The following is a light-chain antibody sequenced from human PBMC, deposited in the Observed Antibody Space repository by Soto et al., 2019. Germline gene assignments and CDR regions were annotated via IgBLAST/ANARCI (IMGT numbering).Light chain of an antibody. V-gene: IGLV1-44*01. CDR2: SSN. CDR3: PARDDSLDGVV. CDR1: NSDIGSNT. Sequence: QSVLTQPPSASGTPGQRVTISCSGSNSDIGSNTVSWYQQLAGTAPKLLIYSSNQRPSGVPDRFSGSKSGTSASLAISGLQSEDEADYYCPARDDSLDGVVFGGGTKLTVL. J-gene: IGLJ2*01.